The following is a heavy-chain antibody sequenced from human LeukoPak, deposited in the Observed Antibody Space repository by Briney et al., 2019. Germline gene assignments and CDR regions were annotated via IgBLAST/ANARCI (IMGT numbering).Heavy chain of an antibody. D-gene: IGHD3-22*01. Sequence: SETPSLTCAVYGGSFSGYYWSWIRQPPGKGLEWIGEINHSGSTNYNPSLKSRVTISVDTSKNQFSLKLSSVTAADTAVYYCARGLDYYDSSGYSNDAFDIWGQGTMVTVSS. V-gene: IGHV4-34*01. CDR2: INHSGST. CDR3: ARGLDYYDSSGYSNDAFDI. CDR1: GGSFSGYY. J-gene: IGHJ3*02.